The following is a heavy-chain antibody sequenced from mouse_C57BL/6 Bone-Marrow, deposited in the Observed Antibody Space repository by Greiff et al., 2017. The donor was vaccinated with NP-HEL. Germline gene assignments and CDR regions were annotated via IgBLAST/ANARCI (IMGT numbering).Heavy chain of an antibody. CDR3: AKRGVTTSYYAMDY. CDR1: GFTFSDYG. J-gene: IGHJ4*01. V-gene: IGHV5-17*01. CDR2: ISSGSSTI. D-gene: IGHD2-2*01. Sequence: EVKLMESGGGLVKPGGSLKLSCAASGFTFSDYGMHWVRQAPEKGLEWVAYISSGSSTIYYADTVKGRFTISRDNAKNTLFLQMTSLRSEDTAMYYCAKRGVTTSYYAMDYWGQGTSVTVSS.